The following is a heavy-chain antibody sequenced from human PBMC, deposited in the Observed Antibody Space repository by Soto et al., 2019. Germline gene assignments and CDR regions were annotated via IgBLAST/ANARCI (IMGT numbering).Heavy chain of an antibody. D-gene: IGHD2-2*01. Sequence: QVQLVESGGGVVQPGRSLRLSCAASGFTFSSYGMHWVRQAPGKGLEWVAVIGYDGSNKYYADSVKGRFTISRDNSKNTLYLQMNSLRAEDTAVYYCARRCSSTSCYRDVIAARYYYYGMDVWGQGTTVTVSS. CDR1: GFTFSSYG. CDR3: ARRCSSTSCYRDVIAARYYYYGMDV. CDR2: IGYDGSNK. V-gene: IGHV3-33*01. J-gene: IGHJ6*02.